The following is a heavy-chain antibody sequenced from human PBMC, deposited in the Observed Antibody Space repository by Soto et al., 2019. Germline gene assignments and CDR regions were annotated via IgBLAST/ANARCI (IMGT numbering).Heavy chain of an antibody. J-gene: IGHJ3*02. V-gene: IGHV1-18*01. CDR2: NAAYSDNT. CDR3: ARDWYCSGGRCSDVFDI. D-gene: IGHD2-15*01. CDR1: GYTFSRYG. Sequence: ASVKGSCKASGYTFSRYGISWVRQAPGQGLEWMGWNAAYSDNTNSAQKFQGRVTMTTDTSTSTAYMELRSLISDDTAVYYCARDWYCSGGRCSDVFDIWAQGTMVTGSS.